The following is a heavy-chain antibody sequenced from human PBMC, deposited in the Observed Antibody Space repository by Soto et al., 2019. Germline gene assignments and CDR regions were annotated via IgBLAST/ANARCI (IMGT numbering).Heavy chain of an antibody. CDR1: GGSVSGYY. J-gene: IGHJ4*02. V-gene: IGHV4-39*01. CDR3: ARQQYYDSRGLFDY. D-gene: IGHD3-22*01. Sequence: SETLSLTCAVSGGSVSGYYWTWIRQPPGKGLEWIGSISYSGRTYDNPSLKSRVTISSDTSNNQFSLKLSSVTAADTAVYYCARQQYYDSRGLFDYWGQGTLVTVSS. CDR2: ISYSGRT.